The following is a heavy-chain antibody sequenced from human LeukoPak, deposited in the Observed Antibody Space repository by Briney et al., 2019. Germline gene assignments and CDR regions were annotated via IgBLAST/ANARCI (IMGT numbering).Heavy chain of an antibody. J-gene: IGHJ4*02. CDR1: GYTFTSYD. Sequence: ASVKVSCEASGYTFTSYDINWVRQATGQGLEWMGWMNPNSGNTGYAQKFQGRVTMTRNTSISTAYMELSSLRSEDTAVYYCARAKPGIAVAGTVFFDYWGQGTLVTVSS. V-gene: IGHV1-8*01. CDR2: MNPNSGNT. CDR3: ARAKPGIAVAGTVFFDY. D-gene: IGHD6-19*01.